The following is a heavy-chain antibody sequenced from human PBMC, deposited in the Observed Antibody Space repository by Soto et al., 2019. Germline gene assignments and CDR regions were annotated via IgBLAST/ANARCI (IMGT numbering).Heavy chain of an antibody. J-gene: IGHJ4*02. CDR1: GFTFNTFG. D-gene: IGHD2-21*02. Sequence: GGSLRLSCAASGFTFNTFGMTWVRQPPGKGLEWVATVSGSGGGKYYADSVKGRFTISRVNSKNTMYLQMSSLRAEDTAVYFCARIRQYCYDDCYPAFDFWGLGTPVTVSS. CDR3: ARIRQYCYDDCYPAFDF. CDR2: VSGSGGGK. V-gene: IGHV3-23*01.